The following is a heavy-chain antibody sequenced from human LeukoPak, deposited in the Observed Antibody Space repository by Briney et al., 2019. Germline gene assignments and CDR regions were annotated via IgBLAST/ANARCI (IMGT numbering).Heavy chain of an antibody. CDR1: GFTFDNYA. Sequence: GGSLRLSCAASGFTFDNYAMSWVRQAPGKGLEWVSGISGSGGNTNYADSVKGRFTISRDNSMQTLFLQMNSLRAEDTAVYYCAKKPDYYGSGSYSGFDYWGQGTLVPVSS. D-gene: IGHD3-10*01. V-gene: IGHV3-23*01. CDR3: AKKPDYYGSGSYSGFDY. J-gene: IGHJ4*02. CDR2: ISGSGGNT.